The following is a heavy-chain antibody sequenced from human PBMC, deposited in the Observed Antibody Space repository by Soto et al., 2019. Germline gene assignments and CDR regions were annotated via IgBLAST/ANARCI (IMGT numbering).Heavy chain of an antibody. J-gene: IGHJ4*02. CDR2: INPYNGNT. CDR1: GYTFTSYG. D-gene: IGHD3-16*01. CDR3: ARDWFGVDY. V-gene: IGHV1-18*01. Sequence: QVQLVQSGAEVKKPGASVKVSCKASGYTFTSYGISWVRQAPGQGLEWMGWINPYNGNTNYAQKLQGRVSMTTDTSTNTAYMEWRSLRSDDTAVYYCARDWFGVDYWGQGTVVTVSS.